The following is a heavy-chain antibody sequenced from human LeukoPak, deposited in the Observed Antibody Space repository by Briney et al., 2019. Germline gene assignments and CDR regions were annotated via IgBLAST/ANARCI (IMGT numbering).Heavy chain of an antibody. CDR1: GYTFTSYD. D-gene: IGHD2-2*01. J-gene: IGHJ5*02. V-gene: IGHV1-8*01. Sequence: GASVKVSCKASGYTFTSYDINWVRQATGQVLEWMGWMNPNGGNTGYAQKFQGRVTMTRNTSISTAYMELSSLRSEDTAVYYCARARYGYCSSTSCSPKIAFDPWGQGTLVTVSS. CDR2: MNPNGGNT. CDR3: ARARYGYCSSTSCSPKIAFDP.